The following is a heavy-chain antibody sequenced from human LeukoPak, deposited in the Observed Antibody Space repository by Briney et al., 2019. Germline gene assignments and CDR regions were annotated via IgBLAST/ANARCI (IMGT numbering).Heavy chain of an antibody. CDR3: ARPGLIAVAGTRPHNWFDP. CDR1: GGSFSGYY. D-gene: IGHD6-19*01. V-gene: IGHV4-34*01. CDR2: INHSGST. J-gene: IGHJ5*02. Sequence: SETLSLTCAVYGGSFSGYYWSWLRHPPGKGLEWLGEINHSGSTNYNPSLKSRVTISVDTSKNQFSLKLSSVTAADTAVYYCARPGLIAVAGTRPHNWFDPWGQGTLVTVSS.